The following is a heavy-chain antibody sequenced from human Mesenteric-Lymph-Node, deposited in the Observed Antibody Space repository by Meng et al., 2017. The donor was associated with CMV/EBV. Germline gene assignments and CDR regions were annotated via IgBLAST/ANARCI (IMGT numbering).Heavy chain of an antibody. V-gene: IGHV3-33*06. CDR3: AKQGQWTLDY. CDR2: IWYDGSKE. J-gene: IGHJ4*02. D-gene: IGHD2-8*01. Sequence: LSCGASGFTFSSNGMHWVRQAPGKGLEWVAVIWYDGSKEYYADSVKGRFTISRDNSRNTVNLQMNSLSAEDTAVYYCAKQGQWTLDYWGQGTLVTVSS. CDR1: GFTFSSNG.